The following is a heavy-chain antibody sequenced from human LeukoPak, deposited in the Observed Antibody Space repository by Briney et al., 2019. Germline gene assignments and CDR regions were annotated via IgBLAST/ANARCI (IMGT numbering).Heavy chain of an antibody. CDR2: IYYSGST. V-gene: IGHV4-31*03. CDR1: GGSISSGCYY. J-gene: IGHJ3*02. D-gene: IGHD2-21*02. Sequence: SETLSLTCTLSGGSISSGCYYWSWIRQHPWKGLEWIGYIYYSGSTYYNPSLKSRVTISVETSKNQFFLKLSSVTDADTAVYYCARDLHCGGDCYLGGFDIWGQGTMVTVSS. CDR3: ARDLHCGGDCYLGGFDI.